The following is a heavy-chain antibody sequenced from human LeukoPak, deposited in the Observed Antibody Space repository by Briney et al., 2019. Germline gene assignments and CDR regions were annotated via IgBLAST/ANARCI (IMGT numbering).Heavy chain of an antibody. D-gene: IGHD1-26*01. V-gene: IGHV3-21*01. Sequence: PGGSLRLSCVASGFTFDDYSLNRVRQAPGQGLDWVSAISSSSGYIYYADSMRGRFTISRDNAKNSLYLQMHSLRVEDTALYYCARDRVPRATRGTFDYWGQGTPVIVSS. CDR2: ISSSSGYI. J-gene: IGHJ4*02. CDR3: ARDRVPRATRGTFDY. CDR1: GFTFDDYS.